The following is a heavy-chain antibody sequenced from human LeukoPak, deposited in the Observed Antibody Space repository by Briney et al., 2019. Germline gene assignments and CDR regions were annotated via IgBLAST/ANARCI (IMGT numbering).Heavy chain of an antibody. Sequence: PGGSLRLSCAASGFTFSSYWMHWVRQAPGKGLEWIGEINHSGSTSYNPSLKSRVTISVDTSKNQFSLKLSSVTAADTAVYYCARGRPMRLMVRGVRWFDPWGQGTLVTVSS. CDR2: INHSGST. J-gene: IGHJ5*02. V-gene: IGHV4-34*01. CDR1: GFTFSSYW. CDR3: ARGRPMRLMVRGVRWFDP. D-gene: IGHD3-10*01.